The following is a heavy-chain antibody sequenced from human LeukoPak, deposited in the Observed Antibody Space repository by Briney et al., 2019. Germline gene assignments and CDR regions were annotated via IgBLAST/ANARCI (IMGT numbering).Heavy chain of an antibody. D-gene: IGHD5-12*01. CDR3: ARAPRRDGYKLFDY. CDR1: GGSISSGGYY. J-gene: IGHJ4*02. V-gene: IGHV4-61*08. CDR2: IYYSGST. Sequence: SETLSLTCTVPGGSISSGGYYWSWIRQHPGKGLEWIGYIYYSGSTNYNPSLKSRVTISVDTSKNQFSLKLSSVAAADTAVYYCARAPRRDGYKLFDYWGQGTLVTVSS.